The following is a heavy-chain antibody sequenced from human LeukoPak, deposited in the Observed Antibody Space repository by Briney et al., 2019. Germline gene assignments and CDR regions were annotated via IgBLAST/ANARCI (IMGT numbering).Heavy chain of an antibody. CDR3: ARDDAGYSSGWYWVY. D-gene: IGHD6-19*01. Sequence: GGSLRLSCAASGFTFSGYEMNWVRQAPGQGLEWVSYISGSGSIIYYADSVKGRFTISRDNAKNSLYLQMNSLRAEDTAVYYCARDDAGYSSGWYWVYWGQGTLVTVSS. J-gene: IGHJ4*02. CDR1: GFTFSGYE. CDR2: ISGSGSII. V-gene: IGHV3-48*03.